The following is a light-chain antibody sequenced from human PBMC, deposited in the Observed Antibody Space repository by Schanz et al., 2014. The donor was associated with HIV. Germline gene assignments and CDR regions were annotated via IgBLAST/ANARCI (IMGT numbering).Light chain of an antibody. CDR2: DVS. J-gene: IGLJ3*02. CDR1: SSDVGAYNS. Sequence: QSALTQPASVSGSPGQSITISCTGTSSDVGAYNSVSWYQQHPGKAPKLMIYDVSKRPSGVSNRFSGSKSGSTASLTISGLQAEDEADYYCCSYAGGSTLAHWLFGGGTKLTVL. V-gene: IGLV2-23*02. CDR3: CSYAGGSTLAHWL.